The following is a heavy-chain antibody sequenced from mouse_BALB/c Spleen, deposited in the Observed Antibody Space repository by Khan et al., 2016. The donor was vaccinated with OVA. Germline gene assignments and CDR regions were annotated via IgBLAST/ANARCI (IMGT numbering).Heavy chain of an antibody. D-gene: IGHD2-3*01. Sequence: EVELVESGGGLVQTGGSRKLSCAASGFTFSGFGMHWDRQAPEKGLEWVAYISSDSNTIYYADTVKGRFTISRDTPKNTLVLQMTSTRSEDTAMYYCARTGYYYFDYWGQGTTLTVSS. CDR3: ARTGYYYFDY. J-gene: IGHJ2*01. CDR2: ISSDSNTI. CDR1: GFTFSGFG. V-gene: IGHV5-17*02.